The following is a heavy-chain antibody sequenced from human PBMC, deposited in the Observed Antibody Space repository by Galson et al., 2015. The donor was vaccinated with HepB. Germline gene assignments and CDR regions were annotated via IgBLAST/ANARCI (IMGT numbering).Heavy chain of an antibody. Sequence: SLRLSCAASGFTFSSYVMTWVRQAPGKGLEWVSVISGSGGSTYYADSVKGRFTISRDNSKNTLYLQMNSPRAEDTAVYYCTKDRSYYDWGQGTMVTVSS. CDR3: TKDRSYYD. CDR1: GFTFSSYV. V-gene: IGHV3-23*01. J-gene: IGHJ3*01. CDR2: ISGSGGST. D-gene: IGHD3-22*01.